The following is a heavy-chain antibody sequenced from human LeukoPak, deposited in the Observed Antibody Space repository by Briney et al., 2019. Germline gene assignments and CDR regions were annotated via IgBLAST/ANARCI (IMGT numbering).Heavy chain of an antibody. J-gene: IGHJ3*02. Sequence: SETLSLICTVSGDSISRGAYYWSWIRQHPRTGLEWIGKIYSSGSTYYNPSLKSRVLISIDTSKNQFSLKVRSVTAADTAVYFCARDWGRYAIWGQGTVVIVSS. CDR2: IYSSGST. D-gene: IGHD3-9*01. CDR1: GDSISRGAYY. V-gene: IGHV4-31*03. CDR3: ARDWGRYAI.